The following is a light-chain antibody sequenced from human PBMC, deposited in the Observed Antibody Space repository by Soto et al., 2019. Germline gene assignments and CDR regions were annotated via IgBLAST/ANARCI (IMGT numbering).Light chain of an antibody. CDR2: TAS. V-gene: IGKV1D-12*01. Sequence: DIQMTQSPSSVSASVGDRVTITCRASQGVSTWLAWYQQKPGKAPNLLIYTASSLQIGVPSRFSGSGSGTEFTLTISSLQPEDFATYYCLQHNSYPWTFGQGTKVEIK. J-gene: IGKJ1*01. CDR1: QGVSTW. CDR3: LQHNSYPWT.